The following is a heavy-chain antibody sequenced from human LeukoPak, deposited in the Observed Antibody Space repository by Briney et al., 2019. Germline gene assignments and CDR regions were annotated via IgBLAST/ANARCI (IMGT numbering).Heavy chain of an antibody. CDR2: ITGSTTWT. Sequence: GGSLRLSCEASGFTFGNFGMTWVRQAPGKGLQWVSGITGSTTWTYYAASVKGRFTVSRDNSQNTLHLQMNSLRADDTAVYYCAKDPQDSSGYFPVGTFDYWGQGTLVTVSS. J-gene: IGHJ4*02. CDR3: AKDPQDSSGYFPVGTFDY. D-gene: IGHD3-22*01. CDR1: GFTFGNFG. V-gene: IGHV3-23*01.